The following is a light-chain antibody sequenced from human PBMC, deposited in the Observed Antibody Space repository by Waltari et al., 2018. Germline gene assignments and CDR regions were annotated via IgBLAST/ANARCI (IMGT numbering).Light chain of an antibody. Sequence: DVVTPTSPLSLPVTPEQPASIPCRSIQSLVSSDGNTYFNWFQQRPGQSPRRLLYKVSNRDSGVPDRFSGSGSGTDSTLRISRVEAEDVGVYYCMQGTHWPWTFGQGTKVEIK. V-gene: IGKV2-30*01. CDR2: KVS. J-gene: IGKJ1*01. CDR3: MQGTHWPWT. CDR1: QSLVSSDGNTY.